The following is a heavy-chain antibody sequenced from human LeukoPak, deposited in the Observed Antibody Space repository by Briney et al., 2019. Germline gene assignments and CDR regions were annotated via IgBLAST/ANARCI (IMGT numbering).Heavy chain of an antibody. CDR3: AAYRGGPRSPYYDFWSGYYNN. V-gene: IGHV4-31*03. CDR2: IYYSGST. D-gene: IGHD3-3*01. Sequence: SETLSLTCTVSGGSISSSSYYWGWIRQPPGKGLEWIGYIYYSGSTYYNPSLKSRVTISVDTSKNQFSLKLSSVTAADTAVYYCAAYRGGPRSPYYDFWSGYYNNWGQGTLVTVSS. CDR1: GGSISSSSYY. J-gene: IGHJ4*02.